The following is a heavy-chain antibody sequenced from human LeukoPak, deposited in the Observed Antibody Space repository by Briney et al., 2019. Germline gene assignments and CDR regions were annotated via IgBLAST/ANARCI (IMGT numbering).Heavy chain of an antibody. D-gene: IGHD1-26*01. CDR2: ISASGST. CDR3: ARENSGSYREFDY. Sequence: SETLSLTCTVSGGSISRYYWSWIRQPAGKGLEWIGRISASGSTNYAPSLRSRVTMSVDTSKNQFSLKLSSVTAADTAVFYCARENSGSYREFDYWGQGTLVTVSS. J-gene: IGHJ4*02. V-gene: IGHV4-4*07. CDR1: GGSISRYY.